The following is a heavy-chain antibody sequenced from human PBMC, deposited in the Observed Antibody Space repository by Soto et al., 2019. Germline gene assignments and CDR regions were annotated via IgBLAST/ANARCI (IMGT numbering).Heavy chain of an antibody. CDR1: GFSLNTGGVG. J-gene: IGHJ6*02. V-gene: IGHV2-5*02. CDR3: VRNWRYYGGDYYYGMDA. Sequence: MTLKESGPTLVKPTQTLTLTCTFSGFSLNTGGVGVGWVRQPRGKAMEWLALIYWDDDERYRPSLRSRLNITKDTINNQVVLTMTNMDPEDTATYYCVRNWRYYGGDYYYGMDAWGQGTTVTVSS. D-gene: IGHD3-10*01. CDR2: IYWDDDE.